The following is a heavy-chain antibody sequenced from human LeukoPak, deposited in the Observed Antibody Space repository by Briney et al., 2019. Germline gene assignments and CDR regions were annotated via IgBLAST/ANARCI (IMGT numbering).Heavy chain of an antibody. CDR1: GFSFNGYG. J-gene: IGHJ2*01. Sequence: GGSLKLSREGSGFSFNGYGLHWVRQASGKGLEWIGRIRSKANYYATAYVESVKGRFIVSRDDSKRSAYLQMNDLKTEDTAVYYCTRSASVDIGGRPDFCYFDLWGRGTLVTVSS. D-gene: IGHD1-26*01. CDR3: TRSASVDIGGRPDFCYFDL. V-gene: IGHV3-73*01. CDR2: IRSKANYYAT.